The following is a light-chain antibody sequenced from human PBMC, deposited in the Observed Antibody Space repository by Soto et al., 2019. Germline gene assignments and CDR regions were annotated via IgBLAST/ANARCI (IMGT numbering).Light chain of an antibody. CDR3: QSYDSNSVV. Sequence: NFMLTQPHSVSASPGKTVTISCTGSSGSIASNNVQWYQQRPGSAPTTVIYEDNQRPSGVPDRFSGSIDSSSNSASLTISGLKTEDEADYYCQSYDSNSVVFGGGTKLTVL. J-gene: IGLJ2*01. CDR1: SGSIASNN. V-gene: IGLV6-57*02. CDR2: EDN.